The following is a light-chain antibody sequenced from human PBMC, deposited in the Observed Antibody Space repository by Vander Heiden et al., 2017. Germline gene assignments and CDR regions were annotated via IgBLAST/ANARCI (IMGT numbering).Light chain of an antibody. V-gene: IGLV1-47*01. J-gene: IGLJ3*02. Sequence: QSVLTQPPSASGTPGQRVTISCSGSSSNIGSNYVYWYQQLPGPAPKLLIYRNNQRPSGVPDRFSGSKSGTSASLAISGLRSEDEADYYCAAWDDNLSGLVFGGGTKLTVL. CDR2: RNN. CDR3: AAWDDNLSGLV. CDR1: SSNIGSNY.